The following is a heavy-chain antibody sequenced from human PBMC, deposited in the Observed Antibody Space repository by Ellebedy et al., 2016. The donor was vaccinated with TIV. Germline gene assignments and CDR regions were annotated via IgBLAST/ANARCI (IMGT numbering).Heavy chain of an antibody. Sequence: GESLKISCAASGFTFSSYAMSGVRQAPGKGLEWVSAISGSGGSTYYADAVKGRFTISRDNSKNTLYLHMKSLRAEDTAVYYCARPWVEMATIGDAFDIWGQGTMVTVSS. D-gene: IGHD5-24*01. CDR3: ARPWVEMATIGDAFDI. CDR1: GFTFSSYA. CDR2: ISGSGGST. J-gene: IGHJ3*02. V-gene: IGHV3-23*01.